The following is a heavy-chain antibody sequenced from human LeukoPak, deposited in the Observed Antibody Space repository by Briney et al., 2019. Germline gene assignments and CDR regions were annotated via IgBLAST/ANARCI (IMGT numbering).Heavy chain of an antibody. Sequence: SETLSLTCTVSGGSISSGGYYWSWIRQPPGKGLEWIGYIYHSGSTYYNPSLKSRVTISVDTSKNQFSLKLSSVTAADTAVYYCAREGMIAAAGPFFDYWGQGTLVTVSS. V-gene: IGHV4-30-2*01. D-gene: IGHD6-13*01. J-gene: IGHJ4*02. CDR1: GGSISSGGYY. CDR3: AREGMIAAAGPFFDY. CDR2: IYHSGST.